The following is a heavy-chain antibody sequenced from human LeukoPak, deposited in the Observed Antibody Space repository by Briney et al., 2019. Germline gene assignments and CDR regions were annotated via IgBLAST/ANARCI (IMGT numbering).Heavy chain of an antibody. D-gene: IGHD5-24*01. Sequence: SETLSLTCTVSGGSISSGTYYWSWIRQPAGKGLEWIGRIYTSGSTNYNPSLKSRVTISVDTSKNQFSLKLSSVTAADTAVYYCARDDRDGYNWGYYYYMDVWGKGTTVTVSS. CDR3: ARDDRDGYNWGYYYYMDV. V-gene: IGHV4-61*02. J-gene: IGHJ6*03. CDR1: GGSISSGTYY. CDR2: IYTSGST.